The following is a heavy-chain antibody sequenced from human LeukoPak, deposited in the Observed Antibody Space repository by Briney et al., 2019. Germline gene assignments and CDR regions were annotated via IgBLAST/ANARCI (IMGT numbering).Heavy chain of an antibody. CDR1: GGSISSYY. J-gene: IGHJ4*02. Sequence: SETLSLTCTVSGGSISSYYWSWIRQPPGKGLEWIGYIYYSGSTNYNPSLKSRVTISVDTSKNQYSLKLSSVTAADTAVYYCARVFAGKGLAFDYWGQGTLVTVSS. D-gene: IGHD3-10*01. CDR2: IYYSGST. CDR3: ARVFAGKGLAFDY. V-gene: IGHV4-59*01.